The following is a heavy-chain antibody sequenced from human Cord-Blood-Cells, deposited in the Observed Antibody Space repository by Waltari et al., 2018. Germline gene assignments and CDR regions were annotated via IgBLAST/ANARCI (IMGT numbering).Heavy chain of an antibody. D-gene: IGHD2-15*01. Sequence: QVQLVQSGAEVKKPGASVKVSCKASGYTFTSYGLSWVRQAPGQGLEWMGWISAYNGNTNYAQKLQGRVTMTTDTSTSTAYMELRSLRSDDTAVYYCARDTLVGYCSGGSCYSNFDYWGQGTLVTVSS. CDR3: ARDTLVGYCSGGSCYSNFDY. CDR1: GYTFTSYG. V-gene: IGHV1-18*01. CDR2: ISAYNGNT. J-gene: IGHJ4*02.